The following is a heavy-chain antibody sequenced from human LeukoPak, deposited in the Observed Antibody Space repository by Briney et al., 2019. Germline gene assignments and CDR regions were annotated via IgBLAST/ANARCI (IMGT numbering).Heavy chain of an antibody. CDR3: AREVLAVADTDYNYYGIDV. J-gene: IGHJ6*01. V-gene: IGHV1-69*06. CDR1: GGTFSSNA. CDR2: IIPILGAT. D-gene: IGHD6-19*01. Sequence: GASVKVSCKASGGTFSSNAIIWVQQAPGQGLEWMGGIIPILGATNYAQKVQGRVTVTADKSTSTAYMELSSLRSEDTAVYYCAREVLAVADTDYNYYGIDVWGKGTTVSVSP.